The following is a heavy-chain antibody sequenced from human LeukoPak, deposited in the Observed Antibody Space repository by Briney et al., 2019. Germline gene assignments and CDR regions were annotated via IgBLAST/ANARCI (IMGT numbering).Heavy chain of an antibody. CDR2: IYHSGST. V-gene: IGHV4-38-2*01. Sequence: PSETLSLTCAVSGYSISTGRYWGWIRQPPGKGLGWIGSIYHSGSTYYNPSLKSRVTISVDTSKNHFSLTLRSVTAADTAVYYCARSLSTAGIDYWGQGTLVTVSS. CDR1: GYSISTGRY. CDR3: ARSLSTAGIDY. J-gene: IGHJ4*02. D-gene: IGHD2-2*01.